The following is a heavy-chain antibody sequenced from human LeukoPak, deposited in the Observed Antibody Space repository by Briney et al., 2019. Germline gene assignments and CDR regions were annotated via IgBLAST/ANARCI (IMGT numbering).Heavy chain of an antibody. Sequence: PGESLKISCKGSGYSFTSSWIAWVRQMPGKGLEWMGIIYLGDSDTRYSPSFQGQVTISADKSISTAYLQWSSLKASDTAIYFCVYCSGGSSSYGMDVWGQGTTVTVSS. CDR3: VYCSGGSSSYGMDV. J-gene: IGHJ6*02. V-gene: IGHV5-51*01. D-gene: IGHD2-15*01. CDR1: GYSFTSSW. CDR2: IYLGDSDT.